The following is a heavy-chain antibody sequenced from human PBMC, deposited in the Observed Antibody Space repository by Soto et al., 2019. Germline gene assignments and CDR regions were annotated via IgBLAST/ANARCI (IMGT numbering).Heavy chain of an antibody. CDR1: GFTFNKYA. D-gene: IGHD6-13*01. J-gene: IGHJ4*02. CDR3: AKEYSSSWYSPFDY. CDR2: TSGSGGTT. Sequence: GGSLRLSCAASGFTFNKYAMSWVRQAPGKGLEWVSGISGSEELEWVSVTSGSGGTTDYAESVKGRFTISRDNSKNTLYLQMNYPRVEDTAVYYCAKEYSSSWYSPFDYWGQGTLVTVSS. V-gene: IGHV3-23*01.